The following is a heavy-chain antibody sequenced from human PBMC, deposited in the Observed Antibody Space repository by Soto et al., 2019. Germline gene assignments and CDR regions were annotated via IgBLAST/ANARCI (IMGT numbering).Heavy chain of an antibody. CDR1: GYSISSGYF. Sequence: KPSETLSLTCVVSGYSISSGYFWGWIRQPPGKGLEWIGTISHSGSTYSNPSLKSRVIISLDTSKNQFSLKLRSVTAADTAVYYCARDRRYYGSGRSNGMDVWGQGTTVTAP. CDR2: ISHSGST. D-gene: IGHD3-10*01. CDR3: ARDRRYYGSGRSNGMDV. J-gene: IGHJ6*02. V-gene: IGHV4-38-2*02.